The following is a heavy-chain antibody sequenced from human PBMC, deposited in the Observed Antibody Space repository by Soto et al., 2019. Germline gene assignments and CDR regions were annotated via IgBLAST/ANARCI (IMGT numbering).Heavy chain of an antibody. D-gene: IGHD6-19*01. CDR3: ARNWLKEGGRFQFDY. CDR1: GGSINTYY. J-gene: IGHJ4*02. V-gene: IGHV4-59*01. CDR2: VDYSGNS. Sequence: SETLSLTCTVSGGSINTYYWSWIRQPPGKGLEWIGYVDYSGNSDSSPSLKSRVTISIDTSKKQVSLKLNSVTAADTAVYYCARNWLKEGGRFQFDYWGQGIPVTVSS.